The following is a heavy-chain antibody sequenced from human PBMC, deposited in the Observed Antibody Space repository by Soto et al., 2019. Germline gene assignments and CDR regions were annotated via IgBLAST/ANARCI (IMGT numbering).Heavy chain of an antibody. V-gene: IGHV4-34*01. CDR3: ARSYGDVDY. J-gene: IGHJ4*02. Sequence: SETLSLTCAVYGGSFSGYYWSWIRQPPGKGLEWIGEINHSGSTNYNPSLKSRVTISVDTSKNQFSLKLSSVTAADTAVYYCARSYGDVDYWGQGTLVTV. D-gene: IGHD4-17*01. CDR1: GGSFSGYY. CDR2: INHSGST.